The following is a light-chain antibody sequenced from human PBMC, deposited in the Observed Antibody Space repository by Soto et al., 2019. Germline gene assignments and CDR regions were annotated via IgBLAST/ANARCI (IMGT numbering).Light chain of an antibody. J-gene: IGKJ2*01. CDR2: GAS. CDR3: QQYNNWPTVT. V-gene: IGKV3-15*01. Sequence: EIVMTQSPATLSVSPGERATLSCRASQSVSNNLAWYQHKPGQTPRLLIYGASTRATGIPVRFSCSGSGTEFTLTISSLQSEDFAVYYCQQYNNWPTVTFGQGTKVDIK. CDR1: QSVSNN.